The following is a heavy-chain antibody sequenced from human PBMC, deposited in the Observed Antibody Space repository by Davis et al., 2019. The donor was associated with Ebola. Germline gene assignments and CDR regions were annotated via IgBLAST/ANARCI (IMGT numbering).Heavy chain of an antibody. Sequence: GESLKISCKGSGYSFTTYWIGWVRQMPGKGLEWMGIIYPGDSDTRYSPSFQGQVTISADKSISTAYLQWSSLKASDTAMYYCARGNYGGNSYYYYGMDVWGKGTTVTVSS. CDR1: GYSFTTYW. CDR2: IYPGDSDT. D-gene: IGHD4-23*01. J-gene: IGHJ6*04. V-gene: IGHV5-51*01. CDR3: ARGNYGGNSYYYYGMDV.